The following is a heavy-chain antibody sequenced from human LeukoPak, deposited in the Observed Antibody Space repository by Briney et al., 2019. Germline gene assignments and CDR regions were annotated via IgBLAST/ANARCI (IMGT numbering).Heavy chain of an antibody. CDR1: GGSFSGYY. J-gene: IGHJ6*03. D-gene: IGHD3-22*01. Sequence: PSETLSLTCAVYGGSFSGYYWSWIRQPPGKGLEWIGEINHSGSTNYNPSLKSRVTISVDTSKNQFSLKLSSVTAADTAVYYCAREYYYDSSGYFYYYYYYMDVWGKGTTVTVSS. CDR3: AREYYYDSSGYFYYYYYYMDV. CDR2: INHSGST. V-gene: IGHV4-34*01.